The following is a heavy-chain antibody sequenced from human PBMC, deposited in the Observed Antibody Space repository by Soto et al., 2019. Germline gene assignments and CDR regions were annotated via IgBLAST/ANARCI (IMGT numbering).Heavy chain of an antibody. CDR3: ARGVGSGTYYNQYNWFDP. Sequence: KGVGYAFTNNCMSWVRQETEQGLEWMGWINTYNGNTNHAQKLQGRVTMTTDTSTSTAYMELRSLRSDDTAVYYCARGVGSGTYYNQYNWFDPWGQGTLVTVSS. V-gene: IGHV1-18*01. CDR1: GYAFTNNC. J-gene: IGHJ5*02. D-gene: IGHD3-10*01. CDR2: INTYNGNT.